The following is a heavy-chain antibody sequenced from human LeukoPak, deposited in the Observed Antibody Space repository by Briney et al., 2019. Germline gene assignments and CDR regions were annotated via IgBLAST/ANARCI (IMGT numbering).Heavy chain of an antibody. V-gene: IGHV3-23*01. D-gene: IGHD3-10*01. J-gene: IGHJ6*02. CDR2: IRGSSDVI. CDR1: GFTFSSHA. Sequence: GGSLRLSCAASGFTFSSHAMSWVRRAPGKGLEWISLIRGSSDVIEYADSVRGRFTISRDNSKNTLYLQMNSLRAEDTAVYYCAKDQLLWFGVITHYYYYGMDVWGQGTTVTVSS. CDR3: AKDQLLWFGVITHYYYYGMDV.